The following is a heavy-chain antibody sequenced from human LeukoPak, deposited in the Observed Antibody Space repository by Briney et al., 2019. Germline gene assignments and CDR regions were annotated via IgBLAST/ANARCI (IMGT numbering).Heavy chain of an antibody. CDR3: ARVRAEGDYWHEEIDY. V-gene: IGHV4-30-2*01. CDR1: GGSISSGGYS. CDR2: IYHSGST. Sequence: PSETLSLTCAVSGGSISSGGYSWSWIRQPPGKGLEWIGYIYHSGSTYYNPSLKSRVTISVDRSKNQFSLELSSVTAADTAVYYCARVRAEGDYWHEEIDYWGQGTLVTVSS. J-gene: IGHJ4*02. D-gene: IGHD4-17*01.